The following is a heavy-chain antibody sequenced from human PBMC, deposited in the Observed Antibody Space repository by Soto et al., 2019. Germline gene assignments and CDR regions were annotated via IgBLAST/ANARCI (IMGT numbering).Heavy chain of an antibody. D-gene: IGHD6-6*01. CDR1: GYTFTSYG. CDR2: ISAYNGNT. J-gene: IGHJ5*02. Sequence: ASVKVSCKASGYTFTSYGISWVRQAPGQGLEWMGWISAYNGNTNYAQKLQGRVTMTTDTSTSTAYMELRSLRSDDTAVYYCARATEQLSLDWFDPWGQGTLVTVSS. V-gene: IGHV1-18*04. CDR3: ARATEQLSLDWFDP.